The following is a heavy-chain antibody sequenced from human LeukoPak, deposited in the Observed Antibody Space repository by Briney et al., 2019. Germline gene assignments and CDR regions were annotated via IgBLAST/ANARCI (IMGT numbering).Heavy chain of an antibody. Sequence: QPGGSLRLSCAASGFTFSSYAMHWVRQAPGKGLEYVSAISSNGGSTYYANSVKGRFTISRDNSKNPLYLQMGSLRAEDMAVYYCARETSGYSDYWGQGTLVTVSS. J-gene: IGHJ4*02. CDR1: GFTFSSYA. D-gene: IGHD3-16*02. V-gene: IGHV3-64*01. CDR2: ISSNGGST. CDR3: ARETSGYSDY.